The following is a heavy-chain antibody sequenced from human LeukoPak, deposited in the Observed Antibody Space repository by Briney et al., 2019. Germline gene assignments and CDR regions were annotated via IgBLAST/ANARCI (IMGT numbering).Heavy chain of an antibody. D-gene: IGHD5-18*01. Sequence: ASVKVSCKASGYTFSIYNMHWVRQAPGQGLEWMGIINPSGGSASDAQKFQGRVTMTRDTSTSTVYMELSSLRSEDTAVYYCACYGYAGYYYYGMDVWGQGTTVTVSS. CDR3: ACYGYAGYYYYGMDV. CDR2: INPSGGSA. V-gene: IGHV1-46*03. CDR1: GYTFSIYN. J-gene: IGHJ6*02.